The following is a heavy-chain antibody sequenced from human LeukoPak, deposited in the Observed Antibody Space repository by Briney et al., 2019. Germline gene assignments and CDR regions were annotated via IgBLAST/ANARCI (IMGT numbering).Heavy chain of an antibody. Sequence: GGSLRLSCAASGFTFSDYYMSWIRQAPGKGLEWVSYISSSGSTIYYADSVKGRFTISRDNAKNSLYLQMNSLRAEDTAVYYCARVTKQQLPRNYYYGMDVWGQGTTVTVSS. D-gene: IGHD6-13*01. V-gene: IGHV3-11*01. CDR1: GFTFSDYY. CDR2: ISSSGSTI. J-gene: IGHJ6*02. CDR3: ARVTKQQLPRNYYYGMDV.